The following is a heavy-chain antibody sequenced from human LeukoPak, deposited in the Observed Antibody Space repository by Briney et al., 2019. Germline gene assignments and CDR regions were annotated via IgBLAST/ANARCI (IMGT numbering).Heavy chain of an antibody. D-gene: IGHD3-22*01. CDR1: GRPINNKY. CDR3: ARTPTFSGYYYSPFDY. J-gene: IGHJ4*02. Sequence: KSSDALSLLCTVCGRPINNKYWPWLRQPPGKGLEGVGSIYYSGSTYYNPSLKTRVTISVATSKNQFSLKLCSVTAADTAVYYCARTPTFSGYYYSPFDYWGQGTLVTVSS. CDR2: IYYSGST. V-gene: IGHV4-59*05.